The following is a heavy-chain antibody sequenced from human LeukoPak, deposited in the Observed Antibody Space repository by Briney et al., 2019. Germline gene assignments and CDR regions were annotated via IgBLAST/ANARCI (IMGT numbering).Heavy chain of an antibody. V-gene: IGHV3-30*02. CDR1: GFTFSSYG. CDR3: AKEAIRWYYYMHV. J-gene: IGHJ6*03. CDR2: MLYDGSNK. Sequence: GGSLRLSSAASGFTFSSYGMHWVRQAPGKGLEWVAFMLYDGSNKYYADSVKGRFTLSRDNSKNTQYMHMNSLRDEDTAVYYSAKEAIRWYYYMHVSGKVATVTVSS. D-gene: IGHD2-21*01.